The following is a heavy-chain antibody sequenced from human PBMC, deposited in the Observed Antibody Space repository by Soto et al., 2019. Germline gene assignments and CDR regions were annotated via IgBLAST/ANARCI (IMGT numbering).Heavy chain of an antibody. J-gene: IGHJ4*02. CDR3: TGELIAAAGAHYLDY. Sequence: ASVKVACKASGDTFTTYVIHWGRQAPGQGPEWMGMVNPGGDSTTYAERFQGRVTVTSDTSTSTVFMELRSLRPEDTAIYYCTGELIAAAGAHYLDYWGQGTLGTVSP. V-gene: IGHV1-46*03. CDR1: GDTFTTYV. D-gene: IGHD6-13*01. CDR2: VNPGGDST.